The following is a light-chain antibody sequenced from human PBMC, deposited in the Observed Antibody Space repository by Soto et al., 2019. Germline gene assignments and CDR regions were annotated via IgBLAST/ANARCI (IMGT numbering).Light chain of an antibody. V-gene: IGLV2-23*01. Sequence: QSALTQPASVSGSPGQSITISCTGTSSDVGTYNLVSWYQHHPGKAPKLMIYEGSKRPSGVSNRFSSSKSGNTASLTISGHQAEDEADYYCCSYAGSSTYVFGTGTKLTVL. CDR3: CSYAGSSTYV. CDR1: SSDVGTYNL. CDR2: EGS. J-gene: IGLJ1*01.